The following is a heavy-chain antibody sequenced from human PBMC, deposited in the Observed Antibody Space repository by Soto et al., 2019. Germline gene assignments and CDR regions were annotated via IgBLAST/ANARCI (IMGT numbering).Heavy chain of an antibody. CDR2: IGESGTPT. J-gene: IGHJ6*02. V-gene: IGHV3-23*01. Sequence: EVQLLESGGGLVQPGGSLRLSCAASGFTFSSYAMKWVRQAPGKGLEWVSLIGESGTPTYYADPVKGRFTISRDNSGKTLFLEMYSLRAEDTAVYYCARYIPGVRYYGMDVWGQGTTVTVAS. CDR1: GFTFSSYA. CDR3: ARYIPGVRYYGMDV. D-gene: IGHD2-2*01.